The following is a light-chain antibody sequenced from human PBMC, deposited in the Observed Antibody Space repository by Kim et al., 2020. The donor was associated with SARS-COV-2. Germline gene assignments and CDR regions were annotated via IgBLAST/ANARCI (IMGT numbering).Light chain of an antibody. Sequence: ALGQTVRITCQGDSLRSYYASWYQQKPGQAPVLVIYGKNNRPSGIPDRFSGSSSGNTASLTITGAQAEDEADYYCKSRDSSGNRWVFGGGTQLTVL. CDR3: KSRDSSGNRWV. V-gene: IGLV3-19*01. CDR2: GKN. CDR1: SLRSYY. J-gene: IGLJ3*02.